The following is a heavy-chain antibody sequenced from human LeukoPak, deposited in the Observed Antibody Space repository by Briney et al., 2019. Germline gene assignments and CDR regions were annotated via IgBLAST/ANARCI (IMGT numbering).Heavy chain of an antibody. CDR3: AKAYYYGSGSWPDLYYFDY. CDR1: GFTFDDYA. D-gene: IGHD3-10*01. Sequence: GGSLRLSCAASGFTFDDYAMQWVRQAPGKGLEWVSAISWNSGSIGYADSVKGRFTISRDNAKNSLYLQMNSLRAEDTALYYCAKAYYYGSGSWPDLYYFDYWGQGTLVTVSS. CDR2: ISWNSGSI. V-gene: IGHV3-9*01. J-gene: IGHJ4*02.